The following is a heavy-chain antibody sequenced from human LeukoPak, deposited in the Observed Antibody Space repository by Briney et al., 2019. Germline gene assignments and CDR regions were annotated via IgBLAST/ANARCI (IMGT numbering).Heavy chain of an antibody. J-gene: IGHJ4*02. CDR1: GGSFSGYY. CDR3: AREDYYRVRRHNYFDF. CDR2: INHSGST. V-gene: IGHV4-34*01. Sequence: LETLSLTCAVYGGSFSGYYWSWIRQPPGKGLEWIGEINHSGSTNYNPSLKSRVTISVDTSKNQLSLKLSSVTAADTAVYYCAREDYYRVRRHNYFDFWGQGTLVTVSS. D-gene: IGHD1-26*01.